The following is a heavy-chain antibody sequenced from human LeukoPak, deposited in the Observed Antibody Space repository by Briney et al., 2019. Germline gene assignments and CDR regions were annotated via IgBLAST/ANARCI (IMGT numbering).Heavy chain of an antibody. D-gene: IGHD3-10*01. CDR3: ARGTALPGVDY. J-gene: IGHJ4*02. V-gene: IGHV3-7*01. Sequence: GGSLRLSCAASGFTFSNSWMNWFRQAPGRLEWVANINHDGSEKNYVDSVVGRFTITRDNTKKSLYLQMNSLGAEDTAVYYCARGTALPGVDYWGQGTLVIVSS. CDR1: GFTFSNSW. CDR2: INHDGSEK.